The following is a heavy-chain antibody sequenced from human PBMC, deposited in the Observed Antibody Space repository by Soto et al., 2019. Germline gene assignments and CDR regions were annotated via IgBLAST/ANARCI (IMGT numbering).Heavy chain of an antibody. D-gene: IGHD3-22*01. CDR2: ISGSGGST. Sequence: GGSLRLSCAASGFTFSSYAMSWVRQAPGKGLEWVSAISGSGGSTYYADSVKGRFTISRDNSKNTLYLQMNSLRAEDTAVYYCALNPTGYYYDSSGYYPALSWGQGTLVTVSS. V-gene: IGHV3-23*01. CDR1: GFTFSSYA. CDR3: ALNPTGYYYDSSGYYPALS. J-gene: IGHJ5*02.